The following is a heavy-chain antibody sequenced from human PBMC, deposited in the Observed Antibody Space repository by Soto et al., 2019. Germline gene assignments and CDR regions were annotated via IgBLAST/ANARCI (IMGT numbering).Heavy chain of an antibody. J-gene: IGHJ3*02. CDR3: AARITIFGVVIEAFDI. CDR2: TYYRSKWYN. Sequence: SQTLSLTCAISGDSVSSNSAAWNWIRQSPSRGLEWLGRTYYRSKWYNDYAVSVKSRITINPDTSKNQFFLQLNSVTPEDTAVYYCAARITIFGVVIEAFDIWGQGTMVTVSS. V-gene: IGHV6-1*01. CDR1: GDSVSSNSAA. D-gene: IGHD3-3*01.